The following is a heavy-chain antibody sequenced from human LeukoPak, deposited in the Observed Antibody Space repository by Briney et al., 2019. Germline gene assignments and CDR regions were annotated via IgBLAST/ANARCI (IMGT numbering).Heavy chain of an antibody. D-gene: IGHD6-13*01. J-gene: IGHJ4*02. CDR3: TRIPSSTSSWYYFDY. V-gene: IGHV3-33*08. CDR1: GFTFRSYH. CDR2: IWYDGSNK. Sequence: GGSLRLSCAASGFTFRSYHMNWVRQAPGKGLEWVAVIWYDGSNKYYADSVKGRFTISRDNSKNTLYLQMNSLRAEDTAVYYCTRIPSSTSSWYYFDYWGQGTLVTVSS.